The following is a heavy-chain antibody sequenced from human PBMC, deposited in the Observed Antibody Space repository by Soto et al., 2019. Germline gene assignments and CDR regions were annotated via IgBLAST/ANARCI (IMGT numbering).Heavy chain of an antibody. V-gene: IGHV3-23*01. D-gene: IGHD3-10*01. Sequence: GGSLPLSCAASGFTFSSYAMHWVRQAPGKGLEWVSTITSSGGSTYYADSVKGRFTISRDNSNNTLYLQMSGLRAEDTAVYYCSKSGDGYWGQGTLVTVAS. J-gene: IGHJ4*02. CDR1: GFTFSSYA. CDR3: SKSGDGY. CDR2: ITSSGGST.